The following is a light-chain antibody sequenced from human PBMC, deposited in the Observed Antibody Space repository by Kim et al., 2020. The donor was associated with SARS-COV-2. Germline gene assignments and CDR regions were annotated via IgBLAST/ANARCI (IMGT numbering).Light chain of an antibody. CDR3: QQYDNLPPFA. CDR1: QDISNY. CDR2: DAS. V-gene: IGKV1-33*01. Sequence: DIQMTQSPPSLSASVGDRVTITCQASQDISNYLNWYQHKPGKAPKLLIYDASNLETGVPSRFSGSGSRTDFTFTISSLQPEDVATYYCQQYDNLPPFAFGQWTKLEI. J-gene: IGKJ2*01.